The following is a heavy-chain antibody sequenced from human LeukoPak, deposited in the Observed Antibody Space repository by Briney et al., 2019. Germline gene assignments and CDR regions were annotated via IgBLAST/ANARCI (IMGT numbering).Heavy chain of an antibody. CDR3: ASYDCGDACYYFEY. J-gene: IGHJ4*02. CDR1: GGSISSYY. D-gene: IGHD2-21*02. V-gene: IGHV4-59*01. CDR2: IYYSGRS. Sequence: PSETLSLTCTVCGGSISSYYWSWVRQPPGKGLEWIGYIYYSGRSNYNPSLKSRVTMSVDTSKNQFSLNLTSVTAADTAVYYCASYDCGDACYYFEYWGQGALVTVSS.